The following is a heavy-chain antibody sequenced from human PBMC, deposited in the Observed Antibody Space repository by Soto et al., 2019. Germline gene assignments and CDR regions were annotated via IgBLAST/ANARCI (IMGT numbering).Heavy chain of an antibody. V-gene: IGHV4-31*03. CDR1: GGSISSGGYY. D-gene: IGHD1-7*01. CDR3: ARDITLGITGTTGGMDV. J-gene: IGHJ6*02. CDR2: IYYSGST. Sequence: QVQLQESGPGLVKPSQTLSLTCTVSGGSISSGGYYWSWIRQHPGKGLEWIGYIYYSGSTYYNPSLTSRVTISVDTSKNQFSLKLSSVTAADTAVYYCARDITLGITGTTGGMDVWGQGTTVTVSS.